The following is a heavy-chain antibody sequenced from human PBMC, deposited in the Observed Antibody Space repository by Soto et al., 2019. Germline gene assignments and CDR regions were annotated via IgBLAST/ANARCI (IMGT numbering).Heavy chain of an antibody. J-gene: IGHJ4*02. Sequence: GGSLRLSCAASGFTFSSYGMHWVRQAPGKGLEWVAVIWDDGSSKYYADSVKGRFTISRDNSKNTLYLQMNSLRAEDTAVYYCAKDPGSGPRAYFDYWGQGTLVTVSS. CDR3: AKDPGSGPRAYFDY. V-gene: IGHV3-33*06. D-gene: IGHD6-19*01. CDR2: IWDDGSSK. CDR1: GFTFSSYG.